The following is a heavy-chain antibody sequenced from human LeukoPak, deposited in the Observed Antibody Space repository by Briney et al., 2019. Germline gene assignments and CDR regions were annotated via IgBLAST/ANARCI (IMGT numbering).Heavy chain of an antibody. Sequence: ASVKVSCKASGYTFTGYYMHWVRHAPGQGLEWMGWINPNSGGTNYAQKFQGRVTMTRDTSISTAYMELSRLRSDDTAVYYCARTYYDFWSGSRPYYMDVWGKGTTVIVSS. J-gene: IGHJ6*03. CDR2: INPNSGGT. CDR1: GYTFTGYY. V-gene: IGHV1-2*02. CDR3: ARTYYDFWSGSRPYYMDV. D-gene: IGHD3-3*01.